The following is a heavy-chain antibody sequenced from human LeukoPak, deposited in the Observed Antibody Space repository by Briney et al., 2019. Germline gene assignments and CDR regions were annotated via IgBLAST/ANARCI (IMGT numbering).Heavy chain of an antibody. CDR1: GYTFTSYN. J-gene: IGHJ4*02. Sequence: ASVKVSCKASGYTFTSYNMHWVRQAPGQGLEWMGRVYPATGGTNYAQKFQGRVTMTTDTSISTAYMELRGLTSDDTAVYFCVRGAVIAHFDYWGQGTLVTVSS. CDR2: VYPATGGT. D-gene: IGHD2-21*01. V-gene: IGHV1-2*06. CDR3: VRGAVIAHFDY.